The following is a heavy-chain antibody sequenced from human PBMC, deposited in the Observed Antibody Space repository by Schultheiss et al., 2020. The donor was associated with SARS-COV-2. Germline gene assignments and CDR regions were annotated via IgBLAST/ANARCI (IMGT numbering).Heavy chain of an antibody. CDR1: GDSVSSNSAA. D-gene: IGHD5-24*01. CDR2: TYYRSKWYY. CDR3: AGNRGGYLGA. V-gene: IGHV6-1*01. Sequence: SQTLSLTCAISGDSVSSNSAAWSWIRQSPSRGLEWLGRTYYRSKWYYEYAASVKSRITIKPDTSRNQFFLQLNSVTPEDTAVYYCAGNRGGYLGAWGQGTLVTVSS. J-gene: IGHJ5*02.